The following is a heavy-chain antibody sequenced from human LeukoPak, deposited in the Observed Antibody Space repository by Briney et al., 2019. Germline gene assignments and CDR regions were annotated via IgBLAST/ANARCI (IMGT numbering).Heavy chain of an antibody. D-gene: IGHD3-3*01. Sequence: SSVQVSCMASGYTFTRYYMQLVGLAPAPGLEWVGWINPNIGGTNNAQHFQGRATMTRDTSRSTASMELSRLRSDATAVNYCARCLGKYYGPPAWGQGTLFTVSP. CDR2: INPNIGGT. J-gene: IGHJ5*02. CDR3: ARCLGKYYGPPA. V-gene: IGHV1-2*02. CDR1: GYTFTRYY.